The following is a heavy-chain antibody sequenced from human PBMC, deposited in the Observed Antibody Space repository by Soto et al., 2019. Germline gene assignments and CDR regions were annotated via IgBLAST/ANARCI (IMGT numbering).Heavy chain of an antibody. V-gene: IGHV4-31*03. Sequence: QVQLQESGPGLVKPSQTLSLTCTVSGGSISSGGYYWSWIRQHPGKGLEWIGYIYYSGSTYYNPSLKSRVTRSVDTSKNQFSRKLSSVTAADTAVYYCARTPIFATTVTTEDAFDIWGQGTMVTVSS. CDR2: IYYSGST. J-gene: IGHJ3*02. CDR3: ARTPIFATTVTTEDAFDI. CDR1: GGSISSGGYY. D-gene: IGHD4-17*01.